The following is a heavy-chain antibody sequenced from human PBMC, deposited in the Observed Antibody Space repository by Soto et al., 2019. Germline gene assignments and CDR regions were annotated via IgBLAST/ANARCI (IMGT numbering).Heavy chain of an antibody. V-gene: IGHV3-13*01. CDR1: GFTFSSYD. CDR2: IGTAGGT. J-gene: IGHJ4*02. Sequence: GGSLRLSCAASGFTFSSYDMHWVRQVTGKGLEWVSAIGTAGGTYYPGSVKGRFTISRENARNSLYLQMNSLRAEDTAVYYCARGRGTGLYYFDYWGQGTLVTVSS. D-gene: IGHD2-8*02. CDR3: ARGRGTGLYYFDY.